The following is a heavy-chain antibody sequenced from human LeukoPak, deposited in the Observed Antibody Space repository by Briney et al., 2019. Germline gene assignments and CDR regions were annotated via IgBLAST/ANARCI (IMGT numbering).Heavy chain of an antibody. CDR3: ARRGYCSGGGCYSNPFDI. D-gene: IGHD2-15*01. V-gene: IGHV5-51*01. Sequence: GESLQISCKGSGYSFTSYWIGWVRQLPGKGLEWMGIIYPGDSDTRYSPSFQGQVTISVDKSISTAYLQWSSLKASDTAMYYCARRGYCSGGGCYSNPFDIWGQGTMVTVSS. CDR2: IYPGDSDT. CDR1: GYSFTSYW. J-gene: IGHJ3*02.